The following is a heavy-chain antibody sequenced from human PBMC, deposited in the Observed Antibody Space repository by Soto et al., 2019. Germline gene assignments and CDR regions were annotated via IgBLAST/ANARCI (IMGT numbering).Heavy chain of an antibody. D-gene: IGHD4-17*01. CDR2: IIPIFGTP. Sequence: QVQLVQSGAEVKKPGSSVKVSCKASGGTFSSYAISWVRQAPGQGLEWMGGIIPIFGTPNYAQRFQGRVTITADKSASTVYMELSSLRSEDTAIYYCAREGPAGTTVPFDFWGQGTLVTVSS. V-gene: IGHV1-69*06. CDR1: GGTFSSYA. J-gene: IGHJ4*02. CDR3: AREGPAGTTVPFDF.